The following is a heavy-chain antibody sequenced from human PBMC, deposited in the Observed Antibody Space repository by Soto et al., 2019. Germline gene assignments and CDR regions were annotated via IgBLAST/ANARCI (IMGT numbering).Heavy chain of an antibody. J-gene: IGHJ5*02. Sequence: ASVKVSCKASGYTFTSYAMHWVRQAPGQRLEWMGWINAGNGNTKYSQKFQGRVTITRDTSASTAYMELSSLRSEDTAVYYCARGGIVVVVAATQFWFDPWGRGTLVTVSS. D-gene: IGHD2-15*01. CDR2: INAGNGNT. CDR1: GYTFTSYA. V-gene: IGHV1-3*01. CDR3: ARGGIVVVVAATQFWFDP.